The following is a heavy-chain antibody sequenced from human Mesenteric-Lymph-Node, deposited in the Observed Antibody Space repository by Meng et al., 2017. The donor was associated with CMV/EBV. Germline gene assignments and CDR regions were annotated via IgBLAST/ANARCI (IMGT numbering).Heavy chain of an antibody. Sequence: VSFSGSAIHWVRKASGKGLEWVGRIRSKGKTYATTYGSPVKGRFTISRDDSNNMAYLQMNSLKSEDSAVYYCTRDVEDTVGAITSDYWGQGTLVTVSS. CDR2: IRSKGKTYAT. V-gene: IGHV3-73*01. CDR1: VSFSGSA. J-gene: IGHJ4*02. D-gene: IGHD1-26*01. CDR3: TRDVEDTVGAITSDY.